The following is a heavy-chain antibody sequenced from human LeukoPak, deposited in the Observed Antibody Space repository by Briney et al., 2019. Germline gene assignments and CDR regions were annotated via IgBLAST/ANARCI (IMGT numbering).Heavy chain of an antibody. Sequence: PGGSLRLSCAASGFTFDDYAMHWVRQAPRKGLEWVSGVSWNSGSIGYADAVKGRFNISRDNAKNSLYLQMNSLSADDTALYYCAKDRGEMATNYFDYWGQGTLVSVSS. CDR3: AKDRGEMATNYFDY. CDR1: GFTFDDYA. D-gene: IGHD5-24*01. V-gene: IGHV3-9*01. CDR2: VSWNSGSI. J-gene: IGHJ4*02.